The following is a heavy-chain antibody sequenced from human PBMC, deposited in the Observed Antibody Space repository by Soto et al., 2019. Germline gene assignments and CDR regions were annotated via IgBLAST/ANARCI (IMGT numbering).Heavy chain of an antibody. D-gene: IGHD3-10*01. V-gene: IGHV4-59*08. CDR3: ARLKGWFGEPRHVRVYHACHI. J-gene: IGHJ3*02. Sequence: SDTVSLTCTVSGGSISSYYWSWIRQRPGTGLEWIGYIYYSGSTNYNPSLKSRVTISVDTSKNQFSLKLSSVTAADTAVYYCARLKGWFGEPRHVRVYHACHIWGKGTMVTVS. CDR2: IYYSGST. CDR1: GGSISSYY.